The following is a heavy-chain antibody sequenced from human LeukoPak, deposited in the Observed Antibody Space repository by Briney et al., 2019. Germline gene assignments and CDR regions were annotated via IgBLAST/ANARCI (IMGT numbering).Heavy chain of an antibody. CDR2: ISGSGGST. CDR1: GFTFSSYA. D-gene: IGHD5-18*01. V-gene: IGHV3-23*01. J-gene: IGHJ4*02. Sequence: PGGSLRLSCAASGFTFSSYAMSWVRQAPGKGLEWVSAISGSGGSTCYADSVKGRFTIPRDNSKNTLYLQMNSLRAEDTAVYYCAKQDGYTYGRKIDYWGQGTLVTVSS. CDR3: AKQDGYTYGRKIDY.